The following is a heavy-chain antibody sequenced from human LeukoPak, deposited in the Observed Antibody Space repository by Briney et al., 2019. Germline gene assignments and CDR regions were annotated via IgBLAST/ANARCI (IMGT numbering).Heavy chain of an antibody. J-gene: IGHJ5*02. CDR2: INPSGGST. CDR1: GYTFTSYY. Sequence: ASVTVSCKASGYTFTSYYMHWVRQAPGQGLEWMGIINPSGGSTSYAQKFQGRVTMTRDMSTSTVYMELSSLRSEDTAVYYCARDRLMAIPFDPWGQGTLVTVSS. CDR3: ARDRLMAIPFDP. D-gene: IGHD2-2*02. V-gene: IGHV1-46*01.